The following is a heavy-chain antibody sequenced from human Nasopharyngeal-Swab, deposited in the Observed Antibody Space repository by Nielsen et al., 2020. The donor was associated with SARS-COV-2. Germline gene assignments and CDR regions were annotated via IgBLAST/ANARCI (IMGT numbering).Heavy chain of an antibody. Sequence: GESLKISCGGSGFTFSDYWMSWVRQSPEKGLEWVANIKQDGTLKSYVDSVKGRFIISRDNAKNTLYLQMNSLRAEDTAVYYCSRGGMGTGLDYWGQGILVTVSS. CDR1: GFTFSDYW. D-gene: IGHD1-14*01. CDR3: SRGGMGTGLDY. CDR2: IKQDGTLK. V-gene: IGHV3-7*01. J-gene: IGHJ4*02.